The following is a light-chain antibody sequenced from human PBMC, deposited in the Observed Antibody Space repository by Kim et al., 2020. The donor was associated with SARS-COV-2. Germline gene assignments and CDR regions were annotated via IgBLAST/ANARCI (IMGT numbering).Light chain of an antibody. CDR3: SSYRSSSTYV. CDR2: DVS. J-gene: IGLJ1*01. CDR1: SSDVGGYNY. V-gene: IGLV2-14*01. Sequence: SELTQPASVSGSPGQSITISCTGTSSDVGGYNYVSWYQQHPGKAPKLMIYDVSKRPSGVSNRFSGSKSGNTASLTISGLQAEDEADFYCSSYRSSSTYVFGTGTKVTVL.